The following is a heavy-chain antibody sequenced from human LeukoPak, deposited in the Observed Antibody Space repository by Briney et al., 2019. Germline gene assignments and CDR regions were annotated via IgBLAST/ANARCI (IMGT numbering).Heavy chain of an antibody. V-gene: IGHV4-30-2*01. CDR1: GGSISSGGYY. Sequence: SETLSLTCTVSGGSISSGGYYWSWIRQPPGKGLEWIGYIYHSGCTYYNPSLKSRVTISVDRSKNQFSLKLSSVTAADTAVYYCAREFTDCSSTSCYPKTRYFQHWGQGTLVTVSS. D-gene: IGHD2-2*01. CDR2: IYHSGCT. J-gene: IGHJ1*01. CDR3: AREFTDCSSTSCYPKTRYFQH.